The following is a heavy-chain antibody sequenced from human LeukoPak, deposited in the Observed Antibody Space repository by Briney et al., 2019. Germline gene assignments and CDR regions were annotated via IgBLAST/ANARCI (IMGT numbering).Heavy chain of an antibody. CDR3: ARRVGYAAFDI. J-gene: IGHJ3*02. Sequence: GASVKVSCKASGYTFTSHDINWVRQATGQGLEWMGRLNPNSGNTGYAQKFQDRVTITRNTSISTAYMELSSLRSEDTAVYYCARRVGYAAFDIWGQGTMVTVSS. D-gene: IGHD3-16*01. CDR2: LNPNSGNT. V-gene: IGHV1-8*03. CDR1: GYTFTSHD.